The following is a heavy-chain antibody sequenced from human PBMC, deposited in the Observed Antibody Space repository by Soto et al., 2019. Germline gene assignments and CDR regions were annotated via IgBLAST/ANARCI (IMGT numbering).Heavy chain of an antibody. D-gene: IGHD3-10*01. Sequence: PSETLSLTCTVSVGSVSSGSYYWSWIRQPPGKGLEWIGYIYYSGSTNYNPSLKSRVTISVDTSKNQFSLKLSSVTAADTAVYYCARDSKASHYYGSGSYYNVYYYYGRDVWGQGTTVTVS. V-gene: IGHV4-61*01. CDR2: IYYSGST. CDR3: ARDSKASHYYGSGSYYNVYYYYGRDV. CDR1: VGSVSSGSYY. J-gene: IGHJ6*02.